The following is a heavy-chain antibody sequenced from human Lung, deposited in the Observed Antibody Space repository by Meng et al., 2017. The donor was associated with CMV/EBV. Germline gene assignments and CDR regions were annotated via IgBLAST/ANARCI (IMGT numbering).Heavy chain of an antibody. CDR3: ARATLYCSGGSCYTNWFDP. V-gene: IGHV4-34*01. Sequence: SFSGYYESWIRQPPGKGLEWIGEINHSRRTNYNPSLKSRVAMSVDTTKNQYSLKLSSVTAADTAVYYCARATLYCSGGSCYTNWFDPWGQGTLVTVSS. D-gene: IGHD2-15*01. J-gene: IGHJ5*02. CDR2: INHSRRT. CDR1: SFSGYY.